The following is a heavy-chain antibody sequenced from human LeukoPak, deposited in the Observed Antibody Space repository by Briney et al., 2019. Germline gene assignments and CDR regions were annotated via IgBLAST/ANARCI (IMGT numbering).Heavy chain of an antibody. V-gene: IGHV3-48*01. J-gene: IGHJ4*02. D-gene: IGHD6-19*01. CDR3: AKDSSGWYRFVDY. CDR1: GFTFSSYS. CDR2: ISSSSSTI. Sequence: GGSLRLSCAASGFTFSSYSMNWVRQAPGKGLEWVSYISSSSSTIYYADSVKGRFTISRDNAKNSLYLQMNSLRAEDTAVYYCAKDSSGWYRFVDYWGQGTLVTVSS.